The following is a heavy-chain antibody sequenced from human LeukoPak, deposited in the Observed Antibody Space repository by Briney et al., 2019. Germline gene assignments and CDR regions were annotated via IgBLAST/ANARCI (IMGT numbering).Heavy chain of an antibody. J-gene: IGHJ6*02. V-gene: IGHV4-30-4*01. Sequence: PSQTLSLTCTVSGGSISSGDYYWSWIRQPPGKGLEWIGYIYYSGSTYYNPSLKSRVTISVDTSENQFSLKLSSVTAADTAVYYCARGGYSYGQAPVVTPQYYYYYGMDVWGQGTTVTVSS. CDR2: IYYSGST. D-gene: IGHD5-18*01. CDR3: ARGGYSYGQAPVVTPQYYYYYGMDV. CDR1: GGSISSGDYY.